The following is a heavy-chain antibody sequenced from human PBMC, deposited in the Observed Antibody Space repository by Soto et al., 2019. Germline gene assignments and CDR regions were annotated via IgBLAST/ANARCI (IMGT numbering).Heavy chain of an antibody. CDR1: GFTVSSNY. J-gene: IGHJ4*02. V-gene: IGHV3-66*01. D-gene: IGHD6-19*01. CDR2: IYSGGST. CDR3: ARDASIAVAGPYYFDY. Sequence: GGSLRLSCAASGFTVSSNYMSWVRQAPGKGLEWVSVIYSGGSTYYADSVKGRFTISRDNSKNTLYLQMNSLRAEDTAVYYCARDASIAVAGPYYFDYWGQGTLVTVSS.